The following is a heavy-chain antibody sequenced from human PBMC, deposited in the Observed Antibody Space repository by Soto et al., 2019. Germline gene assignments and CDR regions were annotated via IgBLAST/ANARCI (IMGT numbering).Heavy chain of an antibody. V-gene: IGHV4-39*01. CDR3: ARQGYYGSGKLGY. CDR2: IYYSGST. D-gene: IGHD3-10*01. CDR1: GGSISSSSYY. Sequence: PSETLSLTCTVSGGSISSSSYYWGWIRQPPGKGLEWIGSIYYSGSTYYNPSLKSRVTISVDTSKNQFSLKLSSVTAADTAVYYCARQGYYGSGKLGYWGQGTLVTVSS. J-gene: IGHJ4*02.